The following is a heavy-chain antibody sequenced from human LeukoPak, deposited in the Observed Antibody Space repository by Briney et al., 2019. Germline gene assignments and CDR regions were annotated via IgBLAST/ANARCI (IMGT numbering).Heavy chain of an antibody. Sequence: GGSLRLSCAASGFTFSSYAMSWVRQAPGKGLEWVSAISGSGGSTYYADPVKGRFTISRDNSKNTLYLQMNSLRAEDTAVYYCAKDSLLCSSTSCYAWYFDLWGRGTLVTVSS. CDR2: ISGSGGST. CDR1: GFTFSSYA. D-gene: IGHD2-2*01. V-gene: IGHV3-23*01. CDR3: AKDSLLCSSTSCYAWYFDL. J-gene: IGHJ2*01.